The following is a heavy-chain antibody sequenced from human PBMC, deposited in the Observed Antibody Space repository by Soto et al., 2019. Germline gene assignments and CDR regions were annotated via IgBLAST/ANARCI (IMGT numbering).Heavy chain of an antibody. J-gene: IGHJ4*02. CDR1: GGSISNYY. CDR3: ARAGAATLSDY. Sequence: SETLSLTCTVSGGSISNYYWSWIRQPPGKGLEWVGYIYYSGSTNYSPSPKSRVTISVDTSKNQLSLKLSSMTAADTAVYYCARAGAATLSDYWGQGTLVTVSS. D-gene: IGHD2-15*01. CDR2: IYYSGST. V-gene: IGHV4-59*01.